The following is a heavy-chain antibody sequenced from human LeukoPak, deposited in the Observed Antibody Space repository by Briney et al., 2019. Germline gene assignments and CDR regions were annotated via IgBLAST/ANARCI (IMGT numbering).Heavy chain of an antibody. CDR1: GGSFSGYY. CDR3: ARPRIVGAPGYFQH. Sequence: PSETLSLTCAVYGGSFSGYYWSWIRQPPGKGLEWIGEINHSGSTNYNPSLKSRVTISVDTSKNQFSLKLSSVTAADTAVYYCARPRIVGAPGYFQHWGQGALVTVSS. V-gene: IGHV4-34*01. D-gene: IGHD1-26*01. CDR2: INHSGST. J-gene: IGHJ1*01.